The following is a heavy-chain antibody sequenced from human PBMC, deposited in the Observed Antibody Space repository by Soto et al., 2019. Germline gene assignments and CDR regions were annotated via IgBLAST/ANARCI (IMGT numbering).Heavy chain of an antibody. Sequence: GGSLSLSCAASGFTFSSYAMSWVRQAPGKGLEWVSAISGSGGSTYYADSVKGRFTISRDNSKNTLYLQMNSLRAEDTAVYYCAKATGYSYGRDYYYYMDVWGKGTTVTVSS. D-gene: IGHD5-18*01. V-gene: IGHV3-23*01. CDR2: ISGSGGST. J-gene: IGHJ6*03. CDR3: AKATGYSYGRDYYYYMDV. CDR1: GFTFSSYA.